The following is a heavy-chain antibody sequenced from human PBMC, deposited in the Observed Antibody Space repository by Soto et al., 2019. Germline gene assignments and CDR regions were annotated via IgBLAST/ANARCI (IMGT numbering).Heavy chain of an antibody. V-gene: IGHV3-11*05. J-gene: IGHJ4*02. CDR2: ISSSSSYT. CDR3: ARDWSYDSPYFDY. Sequence: QVQLVESGGGLVKPGGSLRLSRAASGFTCSDYYMSWIRQAPGKGLEWVSYISSSSSYTNYADSVKGRFTISRDNAKNSLYLQMNSLRAEDTAVYYCARDWSYDSPYFDYWGQGTMVTVSS. CDR1: GFTCSDYY. D-gene: IGHD3-22*01.